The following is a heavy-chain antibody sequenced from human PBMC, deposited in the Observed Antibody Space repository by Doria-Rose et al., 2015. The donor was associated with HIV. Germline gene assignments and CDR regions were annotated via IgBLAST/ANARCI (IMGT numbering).Heavy chain of an antibody. J-gene: IGHJ4*02. CDR1: GVSLSNPGMG. D-gene: IGHD6-13*01. CDR2: TFSDDER. CDR3: ARIKSSRWYHKYYFDF. V-gene: IGHV2-26*01. Sequence: QITLKESGPVLVKPTETLTLTCTDSGVSLSNPGMGVSWIRQPPGKALEWLANTFSDDERSYKTSLKSRLTISRGTSISQVVLTMTDMDPVDTATYYCARIKSSRWYHKYYFDFWGQGTLVIVSA.